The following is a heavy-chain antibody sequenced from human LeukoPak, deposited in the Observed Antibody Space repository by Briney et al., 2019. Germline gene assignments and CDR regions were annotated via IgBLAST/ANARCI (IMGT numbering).Heavy chain of an antibody. CDR3: ARDATLLWFGETLGGNFDY. J-gene: IGHJ4*02. V-gene: IGHV1-69*05. D-gene: IGHD3-10*01. CDR1: GGTFSSYA. CDR2: IIPIFGTA. Sequence: ASVKVSCKASGGTFSSYAISWVRQAPGQGLEWMGGIIPIFGTANYAQKFQGRVTITTDESTSTAYMELSSLRSEDTAVYYCARDATLLWFGETLGGNFDYWGQGTLVTVSS.